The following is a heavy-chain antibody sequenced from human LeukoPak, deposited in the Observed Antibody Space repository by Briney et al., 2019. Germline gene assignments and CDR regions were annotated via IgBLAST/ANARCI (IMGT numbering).Heavy chain of an antibody. V-gene: IGHV4-31*03. CDR1: GGSISSGGYY. CDR3: ARQPYSNYVSWFDP. J-gene: IGHJ5*02. Sequence: SETLSLTCTVSGGSISSGGYYWSWIRQHPGKGLEWIGYIYYSGSTYYNPSLKSRVTISVDTSKNQFSLKLSSVTAADTAVYYCARQPYSNYVSWFDPWGQGTLVTDSS. D-gene: IGHD4-11*01. CDR2: IYYSGST.